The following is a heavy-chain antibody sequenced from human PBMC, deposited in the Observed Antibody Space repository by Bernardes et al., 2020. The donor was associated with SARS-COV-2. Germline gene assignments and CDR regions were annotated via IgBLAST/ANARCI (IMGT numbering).Heavy chain of an antibody. CDR2: ISRDNAYI. D-gene: IGHD3-10*01. J-gene: IGHJ4*02. Sequence: GSLTLSCSVAGFSFSTFAISWVRQPPGNGLEWLLVISRDNAYIFYAYSVKARFPTSRPNSKNSLYLQMNSLKVEDTAMYYCAKKGSTGIGSGSYYRRDSWGQGSLVAV. V-gene: IGHV3-23*01. CDR1: GFSFSTFA. CDR3: AKKGSTGIGSGSYYRRDS.